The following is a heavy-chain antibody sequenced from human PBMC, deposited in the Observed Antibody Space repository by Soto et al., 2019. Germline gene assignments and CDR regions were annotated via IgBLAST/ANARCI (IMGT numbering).Heavy chain of an antibody. CDR2: IYYSGST. D-gene: IGHD5-18*01. J-gene: IGHJ4*02. CDR1: GGSISSYY. CDR3: ARTVDVDTAMGSFDY. V-gene: IGHV4-59*08. Sequence: SETLSLTCTVSGGSISSYYWSWIRQPPGKGLEWIGYIYYSGSTNYNPSLKSRVTISVDTSKNQFSLKLTAVTAADTAVFYCARTVDVDTAMGSFDYWGQGTLVTVSS.